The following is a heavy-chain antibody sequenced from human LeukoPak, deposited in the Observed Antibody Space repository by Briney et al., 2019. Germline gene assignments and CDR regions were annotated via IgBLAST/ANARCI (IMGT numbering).Heavy chain of an antibody. V-gene: IGHV4-34*01. CDR3: ARGHLGYCSSTSCYGYYFDY. CDR1: GGSFSGYY. J-gene: IGHJ4*02. CDR2: INHSGST. Sequence: PSETLSLTCAVYGGSFSGYYWSWIRQLPGKGLVWIGEINHSGSTNYNPSLKSRVTISVDTSKNQFSLKLSSVTAADTAVYYCARGHLGYCSSTSCYGYYFDYWGQGTLVTVSS. D-gene: IGHD2-2*01.